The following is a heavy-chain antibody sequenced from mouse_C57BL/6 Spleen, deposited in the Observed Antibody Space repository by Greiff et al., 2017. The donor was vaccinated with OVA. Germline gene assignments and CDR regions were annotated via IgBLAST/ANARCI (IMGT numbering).Heavy chain of an antibody. CDR1: GFSLTSYG. D-gene: IGHD1-1*01. Sequence: VQLQQSGPGLVQPSQSLSITCTASGFSLTSYGVHWVRQSPGKGLEWMGVIWRGGGTATNAAFITGMITSKDDSKSQVFFRMNSLQADDTAVYYCARSGYGSSYDFDYWGQGTTLTVSS. V-gene: IGHV2-2*01. J-gene: IGHJ2*01. CDR3: ARSGYGSSYDFDY. CDR2: IWRGGGT.